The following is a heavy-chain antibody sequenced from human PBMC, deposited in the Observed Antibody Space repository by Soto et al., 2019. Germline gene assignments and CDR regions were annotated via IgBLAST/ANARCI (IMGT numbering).Heavy chain of an antibody. CDR3: AKVLRLGSGWYNDYYYGMDV. J-gene: IGHJ6*02. D-gene: IGHD6-19*01. CDR2: ISGSGGST. V-gene: IGHV3-23*01. Sequence: VGSLRLSCAASGFTFSSYAMSWVRQAPGKGLEWVSAISGSGGSTYYADSVKGRFTISRDNSKNTLYLQMNSLRAEDTAVYYCAKVLRLGSGWYNDYYYGMDVWGQGTTVTVSS. CDR1: GFTFSSYA.